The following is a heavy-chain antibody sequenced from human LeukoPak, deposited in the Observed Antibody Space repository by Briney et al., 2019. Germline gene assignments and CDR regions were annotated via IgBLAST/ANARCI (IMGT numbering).Heavy chain of an antibody. CDR1: GDSPRTYG. J-gene: IGHJ4*02. CDR2: LRYDVVKK. D-gene: IGHD2-8*02. CDR3: AKDGLSLFLVPFDL. V-gene: IGHV3-30*02. Sequence: GGSLRLSCIPSGDSPRTYGMHWGRHGPGRGLGWGAFLRYDVVKKFHANSVKGRLTISRDTSKTTLFLQMNSLTPEDTAVYFCAKDGLSLFLVPFDLWGQGTLLTVSS.